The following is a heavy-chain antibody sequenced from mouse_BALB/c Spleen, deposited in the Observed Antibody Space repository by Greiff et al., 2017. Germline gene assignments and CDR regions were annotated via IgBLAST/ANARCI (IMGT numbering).Heavy chain of an antibody. J-gene: IGHJ2*01. CDR3: ARAYYGSSFFDY. D-gene: IGHD1-1*01. Sequence: DVMLVESGGGLVQPGGSLRISCAPSGFTFSDFYMEWVRQPPGKRLEWIAASRNKANDYTTEYSASVKGRFIVSRDTSQSILYLQMNALRAEDTAIYYCARAYYGSSFFDYWGQGTTLTVSS. CDR1: GFTFSDFY. V-gene: IGHV7-1*02. CDR2: SRNKANDYTT.